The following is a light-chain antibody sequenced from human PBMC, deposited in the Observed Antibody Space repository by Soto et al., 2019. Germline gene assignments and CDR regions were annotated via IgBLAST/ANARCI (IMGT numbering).Light chain of an antibody. CDR1: NSDIGDWNY. Sequence: QSVLTQPASVSGSHGQSITISCTGANSDIGDWNYVSWYQQSPGKAPKLIIYEVNYRPSGVSYRFSGSKSGNTASLTISGLQAEDEADYYCCSYAGSYTFVVFGGGTKLTVL. V-gene: IGLV2-14*01. CDR3: CSYAGSYTFVV. CDR2: EVN. J-gene: IGLJ2*01.